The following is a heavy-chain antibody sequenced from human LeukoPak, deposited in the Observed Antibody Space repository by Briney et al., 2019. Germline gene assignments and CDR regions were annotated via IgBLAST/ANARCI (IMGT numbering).Heavy chain of an antibody. V-gene: IGHV4-4*02. Sequence: SETLSLTCVVSGFSLSNENWWSWVRQPPEKGLEWIAEIHHSGLINYNPSLKSRVTISLDTSKNQFSLKLSSVTAADTALYYCARENGYRYDYWGQGTLVTVSS. CDR3: ARENGYRYDY. CDR2: IHHSGLI. J-gene: IGHJ4*02. CDR1: GFSLSNENW. D-gene: IGHD5-18*01.